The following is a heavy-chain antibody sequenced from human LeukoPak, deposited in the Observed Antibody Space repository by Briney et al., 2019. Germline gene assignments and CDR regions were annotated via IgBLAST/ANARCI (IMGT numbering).Heavy chain of an antibody. V-gene: IGHV3-53*01. CDR1: GFTVSTNY. Sequence: GGSLRLSCAASGFTVSTNYMSWVRQAPGKGLEWVSFIYNTGDTKYADCVKGRSTISRDNSKNTLSLQMNSLRADDTAVYYCARWFCTSTTCYYDYWGQGTLVTVSS. CDR2: IYNTGDT. CDR3: ARWFCTSTTCYYDY. D-gene: IGHD2-2*01. J-gene: IGHJ4*02.